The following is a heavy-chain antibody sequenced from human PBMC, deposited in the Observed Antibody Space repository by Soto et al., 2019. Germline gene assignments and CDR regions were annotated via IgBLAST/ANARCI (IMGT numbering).Heavy chain of an antibody. CDR1: GYTFTGYY. CDR2: INPSGGST. V-gene: IGHV1-46*01. J-gene: IGHJ6*02. D-gene: IGHD3-10*01. CDR3: ARMSYSVNYYYGMDV. Sequence: ASVKVSCKASGYTFTGYYMHWVRQAPGQGLEWMGIINPSGGSTSYAQKFQGRVTMTRDTSTSTVYMELSSLRSEDTAVYYCARMSYSVNYYYGMDVWGQGTTVTVS.